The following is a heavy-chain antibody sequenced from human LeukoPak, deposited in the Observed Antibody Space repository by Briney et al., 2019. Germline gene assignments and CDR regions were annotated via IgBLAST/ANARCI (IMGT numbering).Heavy chain of an antibody. CDR2: ISYDGSNK. CDR1: GFTFSSYA. Sequence: PGRSLRLSCAASGFTFSSYAMHWVRQASGKGLEWVAVISYDGSNKYYADSVKGRFTISRDNSKNTLYLQMNSLRAEDTAVYYCARPSGYSGYDTFDYWGQGTLVTVSS. D-gene: IGHD5-12*01. J-gene: IGHJ4*02. V-gene: IGHV3-30*04. CDR3: ARPSGYSGYDTFDY.